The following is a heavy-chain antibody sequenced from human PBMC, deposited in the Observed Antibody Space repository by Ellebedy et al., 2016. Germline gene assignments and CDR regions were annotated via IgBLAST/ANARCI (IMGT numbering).Heavy chain of an antibody. CDR1: GGTLSNYA. J-gene: IGHJ3*02. D-gene: IGHD3-3*02. CDR3: ARDEVFFSGTYQYDAFDI. V-gene: IGHV1-69*06. Sequence: SVKVSXKASGGTLSNYAINWVRQAPGQGLEWMGGIIPLSGTTNYAEKFRGRVTITADKSTSTAYMELSSLRSEDTAVYYCARDEVFFSGTYQYDAFDIWGQGTMVTVSS. CDR2: IIPLSGTT.